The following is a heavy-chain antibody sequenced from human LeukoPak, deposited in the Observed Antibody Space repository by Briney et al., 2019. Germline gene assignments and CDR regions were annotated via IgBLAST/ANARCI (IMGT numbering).Heavy chain of an antibody. D-gene: IGHD3-10*01. CDR3: ASPHLLGSGSSAFDI. CDR2: ISSSGSTI. V-gene: IGHV3-11*04. Sequence: GGSLRLSCAASGFTFSDYYMSWIRRAPGKGVEGVSYISSSGSTIYYADSVKGRFTISRDNAKNSLYLQMNSLRAEDTAVYYCASPHLLGSGSSAFDIWGQGTMVTVSS. J-gene: IGHJ3*02. CDR1: GFTFSDYY.